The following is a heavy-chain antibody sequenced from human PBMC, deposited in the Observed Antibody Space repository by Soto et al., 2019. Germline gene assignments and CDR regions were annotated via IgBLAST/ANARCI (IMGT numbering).Heavy chain of an antibody. V-gene: IGHV4-59*01. CDR1: GGSISSYY. CDR3: ASNSGWEDGGSDY. D-gene: IGHD6-19*01. J-gene: IGHJ4*02. CDR2: IYYSGSA. Sequence: SETLSLTCTVSGGSISSYYWSWIRQPPGKGLEWIGYIYYSGSANYNPSLKSRVTISVDTSKNQFSLKLSSVTAADTAVYYCASNSGWEDGGSDYWGQGTLVTVSS.